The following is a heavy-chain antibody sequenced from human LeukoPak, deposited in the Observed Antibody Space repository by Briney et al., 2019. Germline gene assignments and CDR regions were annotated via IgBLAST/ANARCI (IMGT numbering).Heavy chain of an antibody. D-gene: IGHD5-18*01. V-gene: IGHV3-49*03. CDR2: IRSKTFGGTT. J-gene: IGHJ4*02. CDR3: TRYSGRTDY. CDR1: GFTFGTYA. Sequence: GGSLRLSCTSSGFTFGTYAVSWFRQAPGEGLEWVAFIRSKTFGGTTEYAASVKGRFTISRDDSKSIAYLQMNSLKTEDTAVYYCTRYSGRTDYWGQGTLVSVSS.